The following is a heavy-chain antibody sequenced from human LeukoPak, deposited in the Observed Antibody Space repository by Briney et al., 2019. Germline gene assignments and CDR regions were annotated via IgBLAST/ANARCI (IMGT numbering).Heavy chain of an antibody. Sequence: GASVKLSCKTSGYTFTNYGFVWVRQAPVTGLEWLGWISASSGSPNYAQNVRDRVTLTTDASTSTAHMELRNLRSDDTAVYFCARPAYSFGYHYYDYWGQGTLVTVSS. CDR2: ISASSGSP. D-gene: IGHD5-18*01. J-gene: IGHJ4*02. V-gene: IGHV1-18*01. CDR1: GYTFTNYG. CDR3: ARPAYSFGYHYYDY.